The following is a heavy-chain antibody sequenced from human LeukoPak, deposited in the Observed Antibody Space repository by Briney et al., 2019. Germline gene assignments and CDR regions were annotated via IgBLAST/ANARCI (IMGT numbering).Heavy chain of an antibody. V-gene: IGHV3-9*03. D-gene: IGHD3-16*01. J-gene: IGHJ3*02. CDR1: GFTFDDYA. CDR3: AKGGLDDAFDI. CDR2: ISWNSGSI. Sequence: PGRSLRLSYAASGFTFDDYAMHWVRQAPGKGLEWVSGISWNSGSIGYADSVKGRFTISRDNAKNSLYLQMNSLRAEDMALYYCAKGGLDDAFDIWGQGTMVTVSS.